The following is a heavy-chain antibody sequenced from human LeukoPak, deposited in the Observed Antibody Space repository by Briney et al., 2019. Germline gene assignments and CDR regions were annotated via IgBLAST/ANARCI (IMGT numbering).Heavy chain of an antibody. CDR1: GFTFSSYG. D-gene: IGHD3-22*01. CDR3: AKDLYYYDSSGYSSFDY. V-gene: IGHV3-30*18. CDR2: ISYDGSNK. Sequence: GGSLRLSCTVSGFTFSSYGMHWVRQAPGKGLEWVAVISYDGSNKYYADSVKGRFTISRDNSKNTLYLQMNSLRAEDTAVYYCAKDLYYYDSSGYSSFDYWGQGTLVTVSS. J-gene: IGHJ4*02.